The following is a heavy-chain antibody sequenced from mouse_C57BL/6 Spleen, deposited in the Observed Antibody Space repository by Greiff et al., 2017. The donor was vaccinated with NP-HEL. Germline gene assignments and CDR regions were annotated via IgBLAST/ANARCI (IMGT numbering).Heavy chain of an antibody. Sequence: QVQLKQSGAELVRPGASVTLSCKASGYTFTDYEMHWVKQTPVHGLEWIGAIDPETGGTASNQKFKGKARLTPDKSSSTAYLQHRSLTSEDSAVYYCTRSSWFAYWGQGTLVTVSA. CDR1: GYTFTDYE. J-gene: IGHJ3*01. V-gene: IGHV1-15*01. CDR2: IDPETGGT. CDR3: TRSSWFAY.